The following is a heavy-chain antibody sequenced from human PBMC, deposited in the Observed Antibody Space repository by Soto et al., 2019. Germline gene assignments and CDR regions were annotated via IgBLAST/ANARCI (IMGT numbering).Heavy chain of an antibody. CDR3: ARGRPYSGKPYNWFDP. CDR2: IIPIFGTA. Sequence: QVQLVQSGAEVKKPGSSVKVSCKASGGTFSSYAISWVRQAPGQGLEWMGGIIPIFGTANYAEKFQGRVTITADESTSTANMELSSLRSEDTAVYYCARGRPYSGKPYNWFDPWGQGTLVTVSS. D-gene: IGHD1-26*01. J-gene: IGHJ5*02. V-gene: IGHV1-69*01. CDR1: GGTFSSYA.